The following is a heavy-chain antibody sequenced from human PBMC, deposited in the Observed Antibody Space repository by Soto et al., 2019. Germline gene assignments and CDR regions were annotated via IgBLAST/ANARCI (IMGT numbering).Heavy chain of an antibody. J-gene: IGHJ5*02. D-gene: IGHD3-3*01. CDR3: ARVGTISGIVTNNWFDP. CDR2: MTYSGST. Sequence: QVQLQESGPGLVQPSQTVTLTCSVSGGSISNDDYYWRGIRQPPGRGLEWIGYMTYSGSTYYNPSLKSRVIMSLGTSNNQFSLNPRSVTAADMAIYYCARVGTISGIVTNNWFDPWGQGILVTVSS. V-gene: IGHV4-30-4*01. CDR1: GGSISNDDYY.